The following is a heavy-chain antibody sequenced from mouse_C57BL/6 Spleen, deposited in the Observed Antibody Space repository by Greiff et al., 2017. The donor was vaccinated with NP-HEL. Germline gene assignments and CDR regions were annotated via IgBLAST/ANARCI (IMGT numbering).Heavy chain of an antibody. CDR2: IHPNSGST. V-gene: IGHV1-64*01. J-gene: IGHJ2*01. CDR1: GYTFTSYW. D-gene: IGHD1-1*01. Sequence: VQLQQPGAELVKPGASVKLSCKASGYTFTSYWMHWVKQRPGQGLEWIGMIHPNSGSTNYNEKFKSKATLTVDKSSSTAYMQLSSLTSEDSAVYYCARSPSDYGSGYYWGQGTTLTVSS. CDR3: ARSPSDYGSGYY.